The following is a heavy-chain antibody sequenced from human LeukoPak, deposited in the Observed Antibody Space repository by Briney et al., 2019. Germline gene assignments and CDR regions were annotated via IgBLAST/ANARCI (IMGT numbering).Heavy chain of an antibody. J-gene: IGHJ4*02. D-gene: IGHD3-22*01. Sequence: GGSLRLSCAASGFTLSSYWMRWVRQATGKGLEWVANIKQDGSEKYYVDSVKGRFTISRDNAKNSLYLQMNSLRAEETAVYYCARDVYDSSGYYDDYWGQGTLVTVSS. CDR1: GFTLSSYW. V-gene: IGHV3-7*01. CDR3: ARDVYDSSGYYDDY. CDR2: IKQDGSEK.